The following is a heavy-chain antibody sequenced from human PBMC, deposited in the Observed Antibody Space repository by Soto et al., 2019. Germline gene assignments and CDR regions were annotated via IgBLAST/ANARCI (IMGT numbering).Heavy chain of an antibody. D-gene: IGHD3-22*01. Sequence: GGSLSLSCAASGFTSSSHAMSWVRQAPVKGLEWFSAISGICVSTYYADSVKGRFTITRDNSKNTLYLQMNSLRAEDTAVYYCAKGAGYDSSGYYSPFQHWGQGTLVTVSS. J-gene: IGHJ1*01. CDR2: ISGICVST. CDR3: AKGAGYDSSGYYSPFQH. V-gene: IGHV3-23*01. CDR1: GFTSSSHA.